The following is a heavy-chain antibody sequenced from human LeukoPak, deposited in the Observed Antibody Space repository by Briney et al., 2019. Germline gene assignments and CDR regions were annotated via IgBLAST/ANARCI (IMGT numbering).Heavy chain of an antibody. Sequence: PGGSLRLSCAASGFSFSSYSINWVRQAPGKGLEWVSYISGDGNAKHYTDSVKGRFTFSRDNAKNALYLQMNSLRAEDTAVYFCARDYVYAFDYWGQGTLVTVSS. J-gene: IGHJ4*02. CDR1: GFSFSSYS. CDR2: ISGDGNAK. CDR3: ARDYVYAFDY. D-gene: IGHD2/OR15-2a*01. V-gene: IGHV3-48*01.